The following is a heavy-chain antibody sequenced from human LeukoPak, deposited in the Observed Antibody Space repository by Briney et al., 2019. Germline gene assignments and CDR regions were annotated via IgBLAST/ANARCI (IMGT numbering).Heavy chain of an antibody. Sequence: WGSLRLSCAVSGFIFSSSAMSWVRQAPGKGLEWVSAICGGDDTSYADSARGRFTVSRDNSKNTLYLQMNSLRAEDTAVYYCAKDSRESSGHFPYYYYYHYGLDVWGQGTTVTVSS. CDR1: GFIFSSSA. CDR2: ICGGDDT. CDR3: AKDSRESSGHFPYYYYYHYGLDV. V-gene: IGHV3-23*01. J-gene: IGHJ6*02. D-gene: IGHD3-22*01.